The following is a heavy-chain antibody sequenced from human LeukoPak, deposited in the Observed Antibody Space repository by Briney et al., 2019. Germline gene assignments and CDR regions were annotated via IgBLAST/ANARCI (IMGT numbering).Heavy chain of an antibody. CDR3: ARDNPGMGNLDY. D-gene: IGHD7-27*01. CDR2: IIPILGIA. CDR1: GGTFSSYA. V-gene: IGHV1-69*04. Sequence: ASVKVSCKASGGTFSSYAIGWVRQAPGQGLEWMGRIIPILGIANYAQKFQGRVTITADKSTSTAYMELSSLRSEDTAVYYCARDNPGMGNLDYWGQGTLVTVSS. J-gene: IGHJ4*02.